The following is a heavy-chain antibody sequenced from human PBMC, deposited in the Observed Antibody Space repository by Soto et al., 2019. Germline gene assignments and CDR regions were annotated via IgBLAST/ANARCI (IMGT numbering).Heavy chain of an antibody. D-gene: IGHD2-2*02. CDR3: ATTRPLCTSCDSIHWGRDV. CDR2: ISYDGSNK. Sequence: QVQLVESGGVVVQPGRSLILSCAASGFTFSSYGMHWVRQAPGKGLYWGAVISYDGSNKYYADSVKGRFTISRDNSTNTLYRQMNSLRAEDTAVYYCATTRPLCTSCDSIHWGRDVRGQGTTVTVS. CDR1: GFTFSSYG. J-gene: IGHJ6*02. V-gene: IGHV3-30*03.